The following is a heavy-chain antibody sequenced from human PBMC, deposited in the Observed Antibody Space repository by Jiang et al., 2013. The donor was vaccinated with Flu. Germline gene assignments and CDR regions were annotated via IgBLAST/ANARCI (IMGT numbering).Heavy chain of an antibody. CDR2: IYNSGST. CDR1: GGSISGYY. D-gene: IGHD2-21*02. Sequence: GLVKPSETLSLTRTVSGGSISGYYWSWIRQPPGQGLEWIGYIYNSGSTKYNPSLKSRVTISVDTSKNQLSLNLRSVTAADTAMYYCARGEVTAISWFDPWGQGTLVTVSP. CDR3: ARGEVTAISWFDP. J-gene: IGHJ5*02. V-gene: IGHV4-59*01.